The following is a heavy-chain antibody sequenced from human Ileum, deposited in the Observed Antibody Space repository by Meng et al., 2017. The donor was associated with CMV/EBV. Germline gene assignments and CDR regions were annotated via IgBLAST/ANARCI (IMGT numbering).Heavy chain of an antibody. D-gene: IGHD3-10*01. Sequence: GSTFGTPPLACFWLSPGRGLGCFARPATNLTVFPPQSAASVRGRFAISRDDSKSSLYLQMNSLKSEDTAVYFCARDSMRGGGFDQWGQGTLVTVSS. J-gene: IGHJ4*02. V-gene: IGHV3-72*01. CDR3: ARDSMRGGGFDQ. CDR2: PATNLTVFPP. CDR1: GSTFGTPP.